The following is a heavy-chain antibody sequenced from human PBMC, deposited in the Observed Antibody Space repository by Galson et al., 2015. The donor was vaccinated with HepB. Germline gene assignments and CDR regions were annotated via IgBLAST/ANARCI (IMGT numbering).Heavy chain of an antibody. CDR1: GYTFSNYA. D-gene: IGHD1-26*01. J-gene: IGHJ4*02. CDR3: ARVGSGVY. V-gene: IGHV1-3*01. Sequence: SVKVSCKASGYTFSNYAMHWVRQAPGQRLEWMGWINAGNGDTKYSQNFQGRVTITGDTSASTAYMEWSSLRSEDTAVYYCARVGSGVYWGQGTLVTVSS. CDR2: INAGNGDT.